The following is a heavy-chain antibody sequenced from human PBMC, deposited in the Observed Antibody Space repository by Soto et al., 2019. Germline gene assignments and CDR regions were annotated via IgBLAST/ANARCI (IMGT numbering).Heavy chain of an antibody. D-gene: IGHD3-22*01. Sequence: QVQLVESGGGVVQPGRSLRLSCAASGFTFSSYAMHWVRQAPGKGLEWVAVISYDGSNKYYAESVKGRFTISRDNSKNTLYLQMNSLRAEDTAVYYCARDGDYDSSGTVDYWGQGTLVTVSS. CDR1: GFTFSSYA. CDR2: ISYDGSNK. CDR3: ARDGDYDSSGTVDY. V-gene: IGHV3-30-3*01. J-gene: IGHJ4*02.